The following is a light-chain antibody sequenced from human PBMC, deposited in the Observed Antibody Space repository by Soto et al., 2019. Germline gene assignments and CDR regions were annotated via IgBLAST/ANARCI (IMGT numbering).Light chain of an antibody. V-gene: IGLV2-14*01. J-gene: IGLJ1*01. Sequence: QSALTQPASVSGSPGQSITISCTGTSSDVGGYNYVSWYQQLPGKAPKLMIYDVSNRPSGVSNRFSGSKSGNTASLTISGLQAEDEADYYCSSYTSSSTLYVFGTGT. CDR1: SSDVGGYNY. CDR2: DVS. CDR3: SSYTSSSTLYV.